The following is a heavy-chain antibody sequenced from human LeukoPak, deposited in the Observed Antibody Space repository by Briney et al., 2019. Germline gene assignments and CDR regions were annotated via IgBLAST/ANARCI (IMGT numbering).Heavy chain of an antibody. CDR1: GGTFSSYA. CDR3: ARDSGYYGSGSYYY. J-gene: IGHJ4*02. V-gene: IGHV1-69*13. Sequence: ASVKVSCKASGGTFSSYAISWVRQAPGQGLEWMGGIIPIFGTTNYAQKFQGRVTITADESTSTAYMELSSLRSEDTAVYYCARDSGYYGSGSYYYWGQGTLVTVSS. D-gene: IGHD3-10*01. CDR2: IIPIFGTT.